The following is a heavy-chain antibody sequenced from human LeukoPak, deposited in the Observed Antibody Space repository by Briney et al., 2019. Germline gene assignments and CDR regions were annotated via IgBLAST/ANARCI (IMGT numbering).Heavy chain of an antibody. CDR2: IQFDGGDI. D-gene: IGHD1-1*01. CDR1: GFTFSSYG. V-gene: IGHV3-30*02. Sequence: GGSLRLSSAASGFTFSSYGMHWVRQAPGKGLEWVAFIQFDGGDIFYADSVKGRFSISRDNSRNTVFLQMNSLRTDDTAMYYCAEDQQLEPFHYWGRGTLVTVSS. J-gene: IGHJ4*02. CDR3: AEDQQLEPFHY.